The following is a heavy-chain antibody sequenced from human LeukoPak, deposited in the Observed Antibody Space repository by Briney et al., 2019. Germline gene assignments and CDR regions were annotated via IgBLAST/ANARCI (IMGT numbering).Heavy chain of an antibody. CDR1: GGTFSSYA. CDR2: IIPILGIA. J-gene: IGHJ4*02. D-gene: IGHD6-6*01. V-gene: IGHV1-69*04. CDR3: ARAQSIAADDY. Sequence: SVKVSCKASGGTFSSYAISWVRQAPGQGLEWMGRIIPILGIANYAQKLQGRVTMTTDTSTSTAYMELRSLRSDDTAVYYCARAQSIAADDYWGQGTLVTVSS.